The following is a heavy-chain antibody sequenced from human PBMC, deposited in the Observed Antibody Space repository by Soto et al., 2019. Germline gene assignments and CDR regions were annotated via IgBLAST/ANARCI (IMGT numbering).Heavy chain of an antibody. Sequence: PGGSLRLSCAASGFTFSDYYMSWIRQAPGKGLEWVSYISSSGSTIYYADSVKGRFTISRDNAKNSLYLQMNSLRAEDTAVYYCARDQDRYFDWFPQAFDIWGQGTMVTVSS. CDR1: GFTFSDYY. V-gene: IGHV3-11*01. J-gene: IGHJ3*02. CDR3: ARDQDRYFDWFPQAFDI. D-gene: IGHD3-9*01. CDR2: ISSSGSTI.